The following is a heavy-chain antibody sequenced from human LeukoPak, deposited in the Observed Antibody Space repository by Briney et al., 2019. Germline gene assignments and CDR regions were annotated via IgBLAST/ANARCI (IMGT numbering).Heavy chain of an antibody. CDR1: GYTFTGYY. CDR2: INPNSGGT. CDR3: ARVMDTAMALDY. D-gene: IGHD5-18*01. J-gene: IGHJ4*02. V-gene: IGHV1-2*02. Sequence: GASVKVSCKASGYTFTGYYMHWVRQAPGQGLEWMGWINPNSGGTNYAQKFQGRVTMTRDTSISTAYMELRRLRFDDTAVYYCARVMDTAMALDYWGQGTLVTVSS.